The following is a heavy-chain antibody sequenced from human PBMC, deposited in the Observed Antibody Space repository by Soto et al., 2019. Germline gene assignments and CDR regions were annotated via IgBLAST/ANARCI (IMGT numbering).Heavy chain of an antibody. CDR3: ARERRDSSGYYYEGDWFDP. J-gene: IGHJ5*02. V-gene: IGHV4-30-4*01. CDR1: GGSISSGDYY. Sequence: PSETLSLTCTVSGGSISSGDYYWSWIRQPPGKGLEWIGYIYYSGSTYYNPSFKSRVTISVDTSKNQFSLKLSSVTAADTAVYYCARERRDSSGYYYEGDWFDPWGQGTLVTVSS. CDR2: IYYSGST. D-gene: IGHD3-22*01.